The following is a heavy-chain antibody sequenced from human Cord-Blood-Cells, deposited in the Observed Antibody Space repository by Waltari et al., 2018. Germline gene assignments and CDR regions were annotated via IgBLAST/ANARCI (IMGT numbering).Heavy chain of an antibody. CDR1: GYTFTSYD. Sequence: QVQLVQSGAEVKKPGASVKVSCKASGYTFTSYDINWVRQANGQGLEWMGWMNPNSGNTGYAQKFQGRVTMTRNTSISTAYMELSSLRSEDTAVYYCARTYYGDYYYYYGMDVWGQGTTFTVSS. CDR2: MNPNSGNT. V-gene: IGHV1-8*01. D-gene: IGHD4-17*01. J-gene: IGHJ6*02. CDR3: ARTYYGDYYYYYGMDV.